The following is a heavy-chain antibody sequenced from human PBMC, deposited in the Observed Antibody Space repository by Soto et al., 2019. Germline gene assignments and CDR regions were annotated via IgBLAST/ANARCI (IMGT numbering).Heavy chain of an antibody. CDR3: ASGDYYFDY. J-gene: IGHJ4*02. CDR1: GFSFSSYD. D-gene: IGHD7-27*01. V-gene: IGHV3-23*01. CDR2: ISGSGGSA. Sequence: LRLSCAASGFSFSSYDMSWVRQAPGKGLEWVSAISGSGGSAYYADSVKGRFTITRDNSKNTLYLQMNSLRAEDTAVYYCASGDYYFDYCGQGTLVTVSS.